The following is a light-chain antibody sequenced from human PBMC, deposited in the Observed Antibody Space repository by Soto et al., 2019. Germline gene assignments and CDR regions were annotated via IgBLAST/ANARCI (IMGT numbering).Light chain of an antibody. CDR2: GAS. J-gene: IGKJ1*01. CDR3: QHYNGYSGT. CDR1: QSISSW. Sequence: DIQMTQSPSTLSAPVGDRVSIACRASQSISSWLAWYQQKPGKAPKLLIYGASSLESGVPSRFSGSRSGTDFTLTISGLQTDDFATYYCQHYNGYSGTFGQGTKVDIK. V-gene: IGKV1-5*01.